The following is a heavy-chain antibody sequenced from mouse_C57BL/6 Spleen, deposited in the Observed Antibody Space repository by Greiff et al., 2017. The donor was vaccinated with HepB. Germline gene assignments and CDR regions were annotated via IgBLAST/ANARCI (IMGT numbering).Heavy chain of an antibody. V-gene: IGHV1-72*01. Sequence: QVQLQQPGAELVKPGASVKLSCKASGYTFTSYWMHWVKQRPGRGLEWIGRIDPNSGGTKYNEKFKSKATLTVDKPSSTAYMQLSSLTSEDSAVYYCASEGYYGNYDAMDYWGQGTSVTVSS. CDR1: GYTFTSYW. CDR3: ASEGYYGNYDAMDY. CDR2: IDPNSGGT. D-gene: IGHD2-1*01. J-gene: IGHJ4*01.